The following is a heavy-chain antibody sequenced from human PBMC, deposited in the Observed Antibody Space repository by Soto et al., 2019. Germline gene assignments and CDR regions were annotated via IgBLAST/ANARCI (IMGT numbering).Heavy chain of an antibody. CDR1: GYTFTSYG. J-gene: IGHJ6*02. CDR2: ISAYSGNT. CDR3: ARDWCANGVCYNGMDV. Sequence: QVPLVQSGAEVKKPGASVKVSCKASGYTFTSYGISWVRQAPGQGLEWMGWISAYSGNTNYAQKLQGRVTMTKDTATSIAYMELRSLRSDDTAVYYCARDWCANGVCYNGMDVWGQGTTVTVS. V-gene: IGHV1-18*04. D-gene: IGHD2-8*01.